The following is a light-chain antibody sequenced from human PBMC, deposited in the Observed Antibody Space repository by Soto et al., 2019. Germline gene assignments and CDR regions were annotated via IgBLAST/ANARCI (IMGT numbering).Light chain of an antibody. J-gene: IGKJ4*01. CDR1: QSVNSY. V-gene: IGKV3-11*01. CDR2: DAS. Sequence: EIVLTQSPATLSLSPGERATLSCRASQSVNSYLAWYQQKPGQAPRLLIYDASNRATGIPVRFSGSGSGTDFTLTISSLEPEDFAVYYCQQRSNWPPLLTFGGGTKVEIK. CDR3: QQRSNWPPLLT.